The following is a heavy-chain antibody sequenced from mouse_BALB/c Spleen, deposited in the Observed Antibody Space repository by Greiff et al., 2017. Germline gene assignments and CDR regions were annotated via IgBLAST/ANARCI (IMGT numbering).Heavy chain of an antibody. CDR2: ISDGGSYT. Sequence: EVKLEESGGGLVKPGGSLKLSCAASGFTFSDYYMYWVRQTPEKRLEWVATISDGGSYTYYPDRVKGRFTISRDNAKNNLYLQMSSLKSEDTAMYYCARDRGRNWDYFDYWGQGTTLTVSS. CDR1: GFTFSDYY. J-gene: IGHJ2*01. CDR3: ARDRGRNWDYFDY. V-gene: IGHV5-4*02. D-gene: IGHD4-1*01.